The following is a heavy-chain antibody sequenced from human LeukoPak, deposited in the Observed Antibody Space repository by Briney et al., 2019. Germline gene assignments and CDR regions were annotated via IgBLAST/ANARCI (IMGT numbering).Heavy chain of an antibody. CDR3: AIGSGVVITPDAFDI. CDR2: ISSSSSYI. D-gene: IGHD3-3*01. J-gene: IGHJ3*02. CDR1: GFTFSSYS. Sequence: GGSLRLSXAASGFTFSSYSMNWVRQAPGKGLEWVSSISSSSSYIYYADSVKGRFTISRDNAKNSLYLQMNSLRAEDTAVYYCAIGSGVVITPDAFDIWGQGTMVTVSS. V-gene: IGHV3-21*01.